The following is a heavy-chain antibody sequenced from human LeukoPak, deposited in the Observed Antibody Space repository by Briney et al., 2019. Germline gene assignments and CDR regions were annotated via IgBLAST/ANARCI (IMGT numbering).Heavy chain of an antibody. J-gene: IGHJ5*02. CDR2: IYTSGST. Sequence: SEILSLTCTVSGGSISSGSYYWSWIRQPAGKGLEWIGRIYTSGSTYYNPSLKSRVTISVDTSKNQFSLKLSSVTAADTAVYYCARDLIVVVPAALNWFDPWGQGTLVTVSS. CDR1: GGSISSGSYY. V-gene: IGHV4-61*02. CDR3: ARDLIVVVPAALNWFDP. D-gene: IGHD2-2*01.